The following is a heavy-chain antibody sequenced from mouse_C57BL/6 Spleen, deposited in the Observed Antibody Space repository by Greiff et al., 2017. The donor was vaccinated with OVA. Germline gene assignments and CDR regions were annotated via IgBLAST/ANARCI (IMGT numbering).Heavy chain of an antibody. CDR2: IDPSDSYT. CDR3: GGRGGNDCGWYGD. V-gene: IGHV1-69*01. CDR1: GYTFTSYW. J-gene: IGHJ3*01. D-gene: IGHD2-4*01. Sequence: QVQLQQPGAELVMPGASVKLSCKASGYTFTSYWMHWVKQRPGQGLEWIGEIDPSDSYTNYNQKFKGKSTLTVDKSSSTAYMQLSSLTSEDSAVYYCGGRGGNDCGWYGDWGHGTLVTVSA.